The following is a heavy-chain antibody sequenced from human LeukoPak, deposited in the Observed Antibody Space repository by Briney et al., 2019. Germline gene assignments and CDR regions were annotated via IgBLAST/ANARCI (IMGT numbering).Heavy chain of an antibody. D-gene: IGHD3-22*01. CDR3: ARGAHDSGGYLRYYFDY. J-gene: IGHJ4*02. V-gene: IGHV7-4-1*02. CDR2: INTNTGTP. CDR1: GYSFTYYA. Sequence: ASVKVSCKASGYSFTYYAMIWVRQAPGQGLEWMGWINTNTGTPTYAQAFTGRLVFSLDTSVNTAYLQISSLKADDTAVYYCARGAHDSGGYLRYYFDYWGQGTLVTVSS.